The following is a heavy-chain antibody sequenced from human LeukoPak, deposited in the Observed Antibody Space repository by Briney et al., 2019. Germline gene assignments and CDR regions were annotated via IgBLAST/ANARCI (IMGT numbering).Heavy chain of an antibody. V-gene: IGHV1-8*03. D-gene: IGHD6-19*01. J-gene: IGHJ3*02. CDR1: GYTFTSYD. CDR3: ARVGSGWKPDAFDI. Sequence: ASVKVSCKASGYTFTSYDINWVRQATGQGLEWMGWMNPNSGNTGYAQKFQGRVTITRNTSISTAYMELSSLRSEDTAVYYCARVGSGWKPDAFDIWGQGTMVTVSS. CDR2: MNPNSGNT.